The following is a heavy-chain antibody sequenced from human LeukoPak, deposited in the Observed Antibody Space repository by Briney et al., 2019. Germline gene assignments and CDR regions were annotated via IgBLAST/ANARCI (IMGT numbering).Heavy chain of an antibody. D-gene: IGHD3-10*01. CDR3: ARGIRLLWFGGATSDYFDY. CDR2: INHSGST. V-gene: IGHV4-34*01. CDR1: GVSFSGYY. Sequence: SETLSLTCAVYGVSFSGYYWSWIRQPPGKGLEWIGEINHSGSTNYNPSLKSRVTISVDTSKNQFSLKLSSVTAADTAVYYCARGIRLLWFGGATSDYFDYWGQGTLVTVSS. J-gene: IGHJ4*02.